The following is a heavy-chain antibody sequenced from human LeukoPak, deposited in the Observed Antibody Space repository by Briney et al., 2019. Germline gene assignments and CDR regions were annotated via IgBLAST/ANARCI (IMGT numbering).Heavy chain of an antibody. CDR1: GYTFTSYG. CDR3: ARYSAAGRTYYFDY. Sequence: ASVKVSCKASGYTFTSYGFNWVRQAPGQGLEWMGWISAYNGNTNSAQKFQDRVSMTTDSSTNTAYMELRSLRSDDTAVYYCARYSAAGRTYYFDYWGQGTLVTVSS. D-gene: IGHD6-13*01. CDR2: ISAYNGNT. V-gene: IGHV1-18*01. J-gene: IGHJ4*02.